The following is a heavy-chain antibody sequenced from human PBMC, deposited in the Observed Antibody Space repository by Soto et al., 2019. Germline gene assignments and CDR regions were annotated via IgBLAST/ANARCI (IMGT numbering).Heavy chain of an antibody. J-gene: IGHJ6*02. CDR3: ARFRMTFHFYGLVV. CDR1: GFAFSSYE. CDR2: IDKYGNKI. D-gene: IGHD2-8*01. V-gene: IGHV3-48*03. Sequence: GALRLSCAGSGFAFSSYEMTWVRQAPGEGLEWVSDIDKYGNKIYYVDSVKGRFTISRDNARNSLFLQMHSLRADDTALYYCARFRMTFHFYGLVVWGQGITVTVFS.